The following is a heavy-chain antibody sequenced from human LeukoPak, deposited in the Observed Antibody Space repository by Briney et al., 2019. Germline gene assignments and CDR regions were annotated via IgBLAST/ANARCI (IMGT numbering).Heavy chain of an antibody. V-gene: IGHV1-18*01. CDR3: ARGLRYFDWLWYFDL. J-gene: IGHJ2*01. Sequence: GASVKVSCKASGYTFTSYGISWVRQAPGQGLEWMGWISAYNGNTNYAQKLQDRVTMTTDTSTSTAYMELRSLRSDDTAVYYCARGLRYFDWLWYFDLWGRGTLVTVSS. CDR2: ISAYNGNT. D-gene: IGHD3-9*01. CDR1: GYTFTSYG.